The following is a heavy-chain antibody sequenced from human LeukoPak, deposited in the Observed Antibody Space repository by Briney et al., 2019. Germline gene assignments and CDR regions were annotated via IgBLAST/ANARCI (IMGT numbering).Heavy chain of an antibody. Sequence: GASVKVSCEASGYTFTSYGISWVRQAPGQGLEWMGWISAYNGNTNYAQKLQGRVTMTTDTSTSTAYMELRSLRSDDTAVYYCARVGATTPYYYGMDVWGQGTTVTVSS. CDR1: GYTFTSYG. J-gene: IGHJ6*02. V-gene: IGHV1-18*01. CDR2: ISAYNGNT. CDR3: ARVGATTPYYYGMDV. D-gene: IGHD1-26*01.